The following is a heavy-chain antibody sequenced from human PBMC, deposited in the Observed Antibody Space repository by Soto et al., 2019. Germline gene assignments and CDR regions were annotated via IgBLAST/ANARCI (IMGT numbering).Heavy chain of an antibody. D-gene: IGHD1-20*01. V-gene: IGHV1-18*04. Sequence: ASVKVSCKASGYTFTSYGISWVRQAPGQGLEWMGWISAYNGNTNYAQKLQGRVTMTTDTSTSTAYMELRSLRSDDTAVYYCARDNLRITGTTHLYNWFDPWGQGTLVTVSS. J-gene: IGHJ5*02. CDR3: ARDNLRITGTTHLYNWFDP. CDR2: ISAYNGNT. CDR1: GYTFTSYG.